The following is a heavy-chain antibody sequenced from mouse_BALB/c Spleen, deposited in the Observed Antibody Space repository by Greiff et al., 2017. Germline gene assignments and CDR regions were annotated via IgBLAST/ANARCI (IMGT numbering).Heavy chain of an antibody. CDR1: GFTFSSYT. J-gene: IGHJ2*01. CDR2: ISSGGSYT. V-gene: IGHV5-6-4*01. CDR3: TRVDGYYDY. Sequence: EVQRVESGGGLVKPGGSLKLSCAASGFTFSSYTMSWVRQTPEKRLEWVATISSGGSYTYYPDSVKGRFTISRDNAKNTLYLQMSSLKSEDTAMYYCTRVDGYYDYWGQGTTLTVSS. D-gene: IGHD2-3*01.